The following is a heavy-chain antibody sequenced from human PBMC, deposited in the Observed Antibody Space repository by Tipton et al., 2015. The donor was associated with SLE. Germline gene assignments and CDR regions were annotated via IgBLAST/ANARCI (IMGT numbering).Heavy chain of an antibody. V-gene: IGHV4-31*03. D-gene: IGHD4-17*01. J-gene: IGHJ6*03. CDR1: GGSITSGANY. CDR2: IHHSGST. CDR3: ATGYGDDDFYYYYYMDV. Sequence: TLSLTCTVSGGSITSGANYWNWIRQHPGKGLDWIGYIHHSGSTYYNPSLKSRVTLSVDTSKNQFFLNLDSVTAADTAVYYCATGYGDDDFYYYYYMDVWGKGITVTVSS.